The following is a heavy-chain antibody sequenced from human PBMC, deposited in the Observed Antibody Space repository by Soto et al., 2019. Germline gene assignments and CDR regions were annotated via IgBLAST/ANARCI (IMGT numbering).Heavy chain of an antibody. CDR2: ISAYNGNT. D-gene: IGHD3-16*01. V-gene: IGHV1-18*01. J-gene: IGHJ4*02. CDR1: GYTFTSYG. CDR3: GREGGDGYIGGFDY. Sequence: QVQLVQSGAEVKKPGASVKVSCKASGYTFTSYGISWVRQAPGQGLEWMGWISAYNGNTNYAQKLQGRVTMTTDTATSTDNRELRSLRSGDTAVYYCGREGGDGYIGGFDYWGQGTLVTVSS.